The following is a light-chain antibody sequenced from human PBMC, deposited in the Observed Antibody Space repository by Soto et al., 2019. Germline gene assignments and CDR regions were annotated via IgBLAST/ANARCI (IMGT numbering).Light chain of an antibody. CDR3: QKYNSPPVT. V-gene: IGKV1-27*01. J-gene: IGKJ4*01. Sequence: DIQMTQSPSSLSASVGDRVTITCRASQGIRNYLAWYQQKPGKAPKLLIYGASTLQSGVPSRFSGSGSGTDFTLTINSLQPEDVATYYCQKYNSPPVTFGGGTKVAIK. CDR1: QGIRNY. CDR2: GAS.